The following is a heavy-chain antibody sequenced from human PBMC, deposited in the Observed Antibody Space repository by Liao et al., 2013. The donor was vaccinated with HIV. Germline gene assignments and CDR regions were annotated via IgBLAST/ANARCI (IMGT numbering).Heavy chain of an antibody. J-gene: IGHJ6*03. CDR1: GGSISSSDYY. CDR2: MYYSGST. Sequence: QLQLHESGPGLVKPSETLSLTCTVSGGSISSSDYYWGWIRQPPGKGLEWIGSMYYSGSTYYNPSLKSRVTISVDTSKNQFSLKLSSVTAADTAVYYCARVPQRDGTYFWSGYLYYYMDVVGQRDHGHRLL. CDR3: ARVPQRDGTYFWSGYLYYYMDV. D-gene: IGHD3-3*01. V-gene: IGHV4-39*07.